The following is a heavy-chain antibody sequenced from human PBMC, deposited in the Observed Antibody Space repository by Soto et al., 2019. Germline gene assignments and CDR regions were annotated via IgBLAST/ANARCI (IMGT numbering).Heavy chain of an antibody. Sequence: ASVKVSCKASGYTFTNYGISWVRQAPGQGLEWMGWISAYNGNRKYAQKLQGRVTMTTDTSTSQFSLRLTSVTAADTAVYYCARLTWIQLWRPTYFDYWGQGTLVTVSS. CDR3: ARLTWIQLWRPTYFDY. D-gene: IGHD5-18*01. CDR1: GYTFTNYG. J-gene: IGHJ4*02. CDR2: ISAYNGNR. V-gene: IGHV1-18*01.